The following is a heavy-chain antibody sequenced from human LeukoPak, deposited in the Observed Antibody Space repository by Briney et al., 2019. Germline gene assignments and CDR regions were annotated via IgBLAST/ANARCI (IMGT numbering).Heavy chain of an antibody. CDR3: AKEKAPFYENSGYLTYYFDH. V-gene: IGHV3-21*01. CDR2: IDPSSTYI. J-gene: IGHJ4*02. CDR1: RFTFSSYT. D-gene: IGHD5-12*01. Sequence: PGGSLRLSCSASRFTFSSYTMNWVRQAPGKGLEWVSSIDPSSTYIYYADSVKGRFTISRDNAQNSLYLQMNSLRAEDTAVYYCAKEKAPFYENSGYLTYYFDHWGQGALVTVSS.